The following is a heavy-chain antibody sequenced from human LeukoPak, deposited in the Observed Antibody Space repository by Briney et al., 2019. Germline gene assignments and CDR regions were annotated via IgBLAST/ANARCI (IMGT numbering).Heavy chain of an antibody. CDR1: GFTVSNTY. CDR3: AKTLVASPGNTGGR. V-gene: IGHV3-53*01. D-gene: IGHD2-15*01. Sequence: PGGSLRLSCAASGFTVSNTYMSWVRPAPGKGLEGVSIIYSDGRTYYADFVKGRFTTSRDNAEKSLYLQMNSLSAEDTAVYYCAKTLVASPGNTGGRWSQGTLVTVSS. CDR2: IYSDGRT. J-gene: IGHJ4*02.